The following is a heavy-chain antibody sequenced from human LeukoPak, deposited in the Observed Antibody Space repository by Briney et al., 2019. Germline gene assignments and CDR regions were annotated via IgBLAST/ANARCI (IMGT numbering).Heavy chain of an antibody. J-gene: IGHJ3*02. CDR2: ICSGGST. V-gene: IGHV3-66*02. CDR3: ARDGAHCTNGVCYSYGAFDI. CDR1: GFTVSGNY. Sequence: PGGSLRLSCAASGFTVSGNYMSWVRQAPGKRLEWVSVICSGGSTYYADSVKGRFTISRDNSKNTLYLQMNSLRAEDTAVYYCARDGAHCTNGVCYSYGAFDIWGQGTMVTVSS. D-gene: IGHD2-8*01.